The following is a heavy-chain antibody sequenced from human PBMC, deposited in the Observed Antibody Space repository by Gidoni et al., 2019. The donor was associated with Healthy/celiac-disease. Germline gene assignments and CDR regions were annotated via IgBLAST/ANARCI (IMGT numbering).Heavy chain of an antibody. CDR2: SYPGDSDT. CDR3: ARRNSGYVLREPVYWFDP. J-gene: IGHJ5*02. Sequence: EVQLVQSGAEVKKSGESRKSSCKGSGYSLTSYWIGWVRQMPETGLEWMVISYPGDSDTIYSPSFQGQVPISADKSISTAYLQWSSLKASDTSMYYCARRNSGYVLREPVYWFDPWGQGTLVTVSS. V-gene: IGHV5-51*03. CDR1: GYSLTSYW. D-gene: IGHD5-12*01.